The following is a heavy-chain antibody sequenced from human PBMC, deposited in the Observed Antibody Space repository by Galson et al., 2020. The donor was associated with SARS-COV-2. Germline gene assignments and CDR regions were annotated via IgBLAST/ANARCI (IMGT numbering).Heavy chain of an antibody. D-gene: IGHD6-13*01. CDR3: SWFDRVDP. V-gene: IGHV3-15*07. CDR1: GFPFTDAW. J-gene: IGHJ5*02. CDR2: IKNKIDGGTI. Sequence: GGSLRLSCAASGFPFTDAWMNWVRQAPGKGLEWVGRIKNKIDGGTIDYAAPVKGRFTISRDDSKNTMYLQMNSLKSEDTGVYYCSWFDRVDPRGQGTLVTVSS.